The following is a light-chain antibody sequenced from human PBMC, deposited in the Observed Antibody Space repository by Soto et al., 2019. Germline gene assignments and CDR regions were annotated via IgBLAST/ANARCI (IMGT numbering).Light chain of an antibody. CDR1: QSISSI. V-gene: IGKV1-16*01. J-gene: IGKJ1*01. Sequence: DIQVTQSPSSLSPSVAARVTTTCWASQSISSILAWFQQKPGKAPKSLIYDASTLTSGVSSRFSGSGSDTHFTLTISSLQPEDFATYYCQQYHSYPASFGQGTKVEIK. CDR3: QQYHSYPAS. CDR2: DAS.